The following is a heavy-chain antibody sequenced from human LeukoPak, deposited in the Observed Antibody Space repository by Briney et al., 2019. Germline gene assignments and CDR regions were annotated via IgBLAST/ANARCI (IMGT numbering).Heavy chain of an antibody. Sequence: GGSLRLSCAASGFTFSSYAMSWVRQAPGEGLEWVSSISGSGNRTYYADSVKGRFTISRDNFKNTLFLQMNSLRAEDTAVYYCAKNLYCGGGSCYPSALGMDVWGQGTTVTVSS. CDR2: ISGSGNRT. CDR1: GFTFSSYA. V-gene: IGHV3-23*01. CDR3: AKNLYCGGGSCYPSALGMDV. J-gene: IGHJ6*02. D-gene: IGHD2-15*01.